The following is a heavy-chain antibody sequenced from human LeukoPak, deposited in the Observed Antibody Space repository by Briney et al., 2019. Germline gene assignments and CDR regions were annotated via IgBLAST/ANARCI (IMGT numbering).Heavy chain of an antibody. CDR1: GGSFSGYY. D-gene: IGHD5-18*01. V-gene: IGHV3-7*03. CDR3: ATYRQVLLPFES. CDR2: IKEDGSKK. J-gene: IGHJ4*02. Sequence: ETLSLTCAVYGGSFSGYYWSWVRQAPGKGLEWVANIKEDGSKKNYVDSVKGRFTISRDNAENSVYLQMNSLRAEDTAIYYCATYRQVLLPFESWGQGTLVTVSS.